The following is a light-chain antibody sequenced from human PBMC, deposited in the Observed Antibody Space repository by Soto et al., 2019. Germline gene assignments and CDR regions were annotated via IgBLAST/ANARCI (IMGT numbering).Light chain of an antibody. CDR1: NSDVGAYNY. CDR3: SSYTTSSTYV. V-gene: IGLV2-14*01. J-gene: IGLJ1*01. CDR2: EVS. Sequence: QSALTQPASVSGSPGQSITISCTGTNSDVGAYNYVSWYQQHPGKAPKLMIYEVSNRPSGVSYRFSGSKSGNTASLTISGLQAEDEADYYCSSYTTSSTYVFGTGTKLTVL.